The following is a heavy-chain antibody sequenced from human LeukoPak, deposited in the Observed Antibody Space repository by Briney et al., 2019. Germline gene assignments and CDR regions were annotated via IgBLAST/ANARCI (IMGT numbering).Heavy chain of an antibody. CDR1: GFTFSSST. V-gene: IGHV3-21*01. J-gene: IGHJ4*02. CDR3: ARELEEGFDY. CDR2: ISPTNRCI. Sequence: GGSLRLSCAVSGFTFSSSTMNWVRQAPGKGLEWVSSISPTNRCIYYGYSVKGRFTVSRDNAKNSLYLQMNSLRAEDTAVYYCARELEEGFDYWGQGTLVTVSS. D-gene: IGHD1-1*01.